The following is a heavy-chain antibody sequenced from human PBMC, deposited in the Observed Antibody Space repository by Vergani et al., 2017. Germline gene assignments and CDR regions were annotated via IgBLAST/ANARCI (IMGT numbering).Heavy chain of an antibody. CDR1: GGTFSSYA. CDR3: ARDPVATSSLDY. Sequence: QVQLVQSGAEVKKPGSSVKVSCKASGGTFSSYAISWVRQAPGQGLEWMGRIIPILGIANYAQKFQGRVTITADKSTSTAYMELSSLRSEDTAVYYCARDPVATSSLDYGGQGTLVTVSS. D-gene: IGHD5-12*01. J-gene: IGHJ4*02. V-gene: IGHV1-69*04. CDR2: IIPILGIA.